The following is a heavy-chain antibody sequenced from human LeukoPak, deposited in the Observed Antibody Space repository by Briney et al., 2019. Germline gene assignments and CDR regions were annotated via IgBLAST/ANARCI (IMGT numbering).Heavy chain of an antibody. CDR3: ARGRPQYQLHIGYAFDI. Sequence: FSVKVSCKASGGTFSSYAISWVRQAPGQGLEWMGRIIPILGIANSAQKFQGRVTITADKSTSTAYMELSSLRSEDTAVYYCARGRPQYQLHIGYAFDIWGQGTMVTVSS. V-gene: IGHV1-69*04. D-gene: IGHD2-2*01. CDR1: GGTFSSYA. CDR2: IIPILGIA. J-gene: IGHJ3*02.